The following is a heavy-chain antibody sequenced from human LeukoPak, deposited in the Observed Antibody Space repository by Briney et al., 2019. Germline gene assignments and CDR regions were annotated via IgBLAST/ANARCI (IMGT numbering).Heavy chain of an antibody. D-gene: IGHD3-22*01. CDR2: INPNSGGT. CDR1: GYTFTSYD. CDR3: ARDLHYYDSSGYYYGYNWFDP. V-gene: IGHV1-2*02. Sequence: ASVKVSCKASGYTFTSYDINWVRQATGQGLEWMGWINPNSGGTNYAQKFQGRVTMTRDTSISTAYMELSRLRSDDTAVYYCARDLHYYDSSGYYYGYNWFDPWGQGTLVTVSS. J-gene: IGHJ5*02.